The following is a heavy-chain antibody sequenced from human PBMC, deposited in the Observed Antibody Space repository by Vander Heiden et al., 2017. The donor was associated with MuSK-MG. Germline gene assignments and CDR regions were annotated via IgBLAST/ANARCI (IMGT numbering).Heavy chain of an antibody. CDR3: AKEGYCGSHRGDTGGDAFDI. J-gene: IGHJ3*02. CDR2: MSGSGDNA. V-gene: IGHV3-23*01. Sequence: EVQLLESGGGLVQPGGSLSLSCAASGFTFSDYAMSWVRRAPGKGLQWVSGMSGSGDNAYYADSVKGRCTISRDNSKNTLFLQINSLRAEDTEVYYCAKEGYCGSHRGDTGGDAFDIWGQGTMVTASS. CDR1: GFTFSDYA. D-gene: IGHD2-21*01.